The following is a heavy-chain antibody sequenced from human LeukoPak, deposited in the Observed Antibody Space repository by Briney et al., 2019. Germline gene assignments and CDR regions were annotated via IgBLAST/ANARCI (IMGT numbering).Heavy chain of an antibody. V-gene: IGHV1-24*01. J-gene: IGHJ4*02. CDR1: GDTFTDLS. CDR2: FDPEDVET. CDR3: ATHFFVGRQFDY. Sequence: ASVKVSCKVSGDTFTDLSMNWVRQAPGKGLEWMGGFDPEDVETNYAQKFQGRVTMTKDTSTGTAYMELRSLRPDDTSVYYCATHFFVGRQFDYWGRGTLVTVSS. D-gene: IGHD1-26*01.